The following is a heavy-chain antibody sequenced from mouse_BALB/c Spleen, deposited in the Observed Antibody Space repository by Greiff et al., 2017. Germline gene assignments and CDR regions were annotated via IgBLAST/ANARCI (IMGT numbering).Heavy chain of an antibody. J-gene: IGHJ3*01. CDR3: ARRYYDYDEAWFAY. CDR1: GFNIKDTY. CDR2: IDPANGNT. V-gene: IGHV14-3*02. D-gene: IGHD2-4*01. Sequence: VQLQQSGAELVKPGASVKLSCTASGFNIKDTYMHWVKQRPEQGLEWIGRIDPANGNTKYDPKFQGKATITADTSSNTAYLQLSSLTSEDTAVYYCARRYYDYDEAWFAYWGQGTLVTVSA.